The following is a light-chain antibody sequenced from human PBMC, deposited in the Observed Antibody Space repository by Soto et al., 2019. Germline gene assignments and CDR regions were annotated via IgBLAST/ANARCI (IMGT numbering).Light chain of an antibody. CDR1: HSLIKW. CDR2: GAY. Sequence: DIQMTQSPSSLPASVGDRVTITCRASHSLIKWLAWYQQKPGRVPKLLIYGAYSLQSGVTSRFSGSGSGTEFTLTISSLQPEDFATYFCQQLSSYPITFGQGTRLDIK. J-gene: IGKJ5*01. CDR3: QQLSSYPIT. V-gene: IGKV1-9*01.